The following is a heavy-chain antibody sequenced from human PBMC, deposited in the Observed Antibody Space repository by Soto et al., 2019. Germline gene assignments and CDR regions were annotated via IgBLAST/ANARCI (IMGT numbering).Heavy chain of an antibody. V-gene: IGHV1-18*01. CDR3: ARGPIAAAGNNWFDP. CDR2: ISAYNGNT. D-gene: IGHD6-13*01. CDR1: DYTFTSYG. Sequence: ASVKVSCKASDYTFTSYGISWVRQAPGQGLEWMGWISAYNGNTNYAQKLQGRVTMTTDTSTSTAYMELRSLRSDDTAVYYCARGPIAAAGNNWFDPWGQGTLVTVSS. J-gene: IGHJ5*02.